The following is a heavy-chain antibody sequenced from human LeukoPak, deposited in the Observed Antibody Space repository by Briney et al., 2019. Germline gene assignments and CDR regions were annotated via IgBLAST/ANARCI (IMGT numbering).Heavy chain of an antibody. Sequence: PSETLSLTCTVSGGSISSNSNYLAWIRQPPGRGLEWIGSISYGGSTYYSPSLESRVTISVDASKNQFSLRLSSVTAADTAVYYCARHPPSSAGAYDIWGQGTMVTVSS. D-gene: IGHD3-10*01. V-gene: IGHV4-39*01. CDR2: ISYGGST. J-gene: IGHJ3*02. CDR1: GGSISSNSNY. CDR3: ARHPPSSAGAYDI.